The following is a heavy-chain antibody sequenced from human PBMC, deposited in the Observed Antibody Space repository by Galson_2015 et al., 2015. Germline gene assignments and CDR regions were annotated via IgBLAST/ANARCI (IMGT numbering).Heavy chain of an antibody. CDR3: ARVKGKVAGSFDY. CDR1: GFTVSSNY. D-gene: IGHD6-19*01. V-gene: IGHV3-53*01. Sequence: SLRLSCAASGFTVSSNYMSWVRQAPGKGLEWVSVIYSGGSTYYADSVKGRFTISRDNSKNTLYLQMNSLRAEDTAVYYCARVKGKVAGSFDYWGQGTLVTVSS. CDR2: IYSGGST. J-gene: IGHJ4*02.